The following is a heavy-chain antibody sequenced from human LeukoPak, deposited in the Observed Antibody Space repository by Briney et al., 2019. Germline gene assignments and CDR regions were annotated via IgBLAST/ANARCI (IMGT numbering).Heavy chain of an antibody. CDR2: ISYDGSNK. Sequence: GGSLRLSCAASGFTFSSYGMHWVRQAPGKGLEWVAVISYDGSNKYYADSVKGRFTISRDNAKNSLYLQMNSLRAEDTALYYCAKDIGSGSYLDYWGQGTLVTVSS. CDR1: GFTFSSYG. V-gene: IGHV3-30*18. CDR3: AKDIGSGSYLDY. J-gene: IGHJ4*02. D-gene: IGHD1-26*01.